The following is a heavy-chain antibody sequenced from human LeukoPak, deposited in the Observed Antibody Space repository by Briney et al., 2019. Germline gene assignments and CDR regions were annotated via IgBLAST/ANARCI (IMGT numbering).Heavy chain of an antibody. CDR2: ISYDGSNK. J-gene: IGHJ4*02. V-gene: IGHV3-30*03. CDR1: GFTFSSYG. CDR3: ARDPGYYDSSGYCDY. D-gene: IGHD3-22*01. Sequence: GRSLRLSCAASGFTFSSYGMHWVRQAPGKGLEWVAVISYDGSNKYYADSVKGRFAISRDNSKNTLYLQMNSLRTEDTAVYYCARDPGYYDSSGYCDYWGQGTLVTVSS.